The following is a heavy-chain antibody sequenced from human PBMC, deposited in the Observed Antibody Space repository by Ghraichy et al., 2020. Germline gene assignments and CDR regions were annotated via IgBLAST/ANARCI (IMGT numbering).Heavy chain of an antibody. CDR2: INTYNGNT. J-gene: IGHJ4*02. CDR1: GYTFTSYG. CDR3: ARGAWYDSSGYQVNFDH. V-gene: IGHV1-18*01. Sequence: ASVKVSCKASGYTFTSYGISWVRQGPGQGLEWMGWINTYNGNTNYAQNFQGRVSITTDTSTSTALLDLRSLTSDDSAVYYCARGAWYDSSGYQVNFDHWGQGTLVTVSS. D-gene: IGHD3-22*01.